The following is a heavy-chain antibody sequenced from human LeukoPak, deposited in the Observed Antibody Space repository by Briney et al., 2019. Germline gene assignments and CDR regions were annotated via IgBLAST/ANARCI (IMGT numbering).Heavy chain of an antibody. D-gene: IGHD6-19*01. CDR2: ISSSSSYI. CDR3: ARDSRGREAFFDY. V-gene: IGHV3-21*01. Sequence: GGSLRLSCAASGFTFSSYSMNWVRQAPGKGLEWVSSISSSSSYIYYADSVKGRFTISRDNAKNSLYLQMNSLRAEDTAVYYCARDSRGREAFFDYWGQGTLVTVSS. J-gene: IGHJ4*02. CDR1: GFTFSSYS.